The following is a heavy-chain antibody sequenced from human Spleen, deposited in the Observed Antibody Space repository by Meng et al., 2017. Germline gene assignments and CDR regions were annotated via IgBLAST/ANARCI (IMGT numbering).Heavy chain of an antibody. V-gene: IGHV4-28*02. J-gene: IGHJ4*02. D-gene: IGHD6-19*01. Sequence: SCTVSDYSLSSGYWWGWIRQPPGKGLEWIGYIHYSGSIYYNPSLKSRITMSVDTAKKQFSLNVNSVTDVDTAVYYCARSPGCGWYWDYWGQGALVTVSS. CDR1: DYSLSSGYW. CDR3: ARSPGCGWYWDY. CDR2: IHYSGSI.